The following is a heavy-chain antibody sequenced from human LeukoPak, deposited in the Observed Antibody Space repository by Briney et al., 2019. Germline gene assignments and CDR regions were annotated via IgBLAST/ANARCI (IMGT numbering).Heavy chain of an antibody. J-gene: IGHJ4*02. D-gene: IGHD3-9*01. CDR1: GFTFSSYS. CDR3: ARATILTGTDY. CDR2: ISSSSSYI. V-gene: IGHV3-21*01. Sequence: GGSLRLSCEASGFTFSSYSMNWVRQAPGKGLEWVSSISSSSSYIYYADSVKGRFTISRDNAKNSLYLQMNSLRAGDTAVYYCARATILTGTDYWGQGTLVTVSS.